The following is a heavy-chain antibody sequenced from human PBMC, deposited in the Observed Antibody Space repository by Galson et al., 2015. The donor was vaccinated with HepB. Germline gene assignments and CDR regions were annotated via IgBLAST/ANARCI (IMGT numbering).Heavy chain of an antibody. CDR2: ISGSGGST. CDR1: GFTFSSYA. D-gene: IGHD3-9*01. V-gene: IGHV3-23*01. J-gene: IGHJ4*02. CDR3: AKPVSDYDILTGYYN. Sequence: SLRLSCAASGFTFSSYAMSWVRQAPGKGLEWVSAISGSGGSTYYADSVKGRFTISRDNSKNTLYLQMNSLRAEDTAVYYCAKPVSDYDILTGYYNWGQGTLVTVSS.